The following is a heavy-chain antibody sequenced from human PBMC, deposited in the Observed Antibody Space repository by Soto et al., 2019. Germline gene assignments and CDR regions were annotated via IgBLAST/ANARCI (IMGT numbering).Heavy chain of an antibody. CDR3: ARSHYDFYYYYYGMDV. CDR1: GYSFTSYW. D-gene: IGHD3-3*01. Sequence: RGESLKISCKGSGYSFTSYWIGWVRQMPGKGLEWMGIIYPGDSDTRYSPSFQGQVTISADKSISTAYLQWSSLKASDTAMYYCARSHYDFYYYYYGMDVWGQGTTVTVSS. CDR2: IYPGDSDT. V-gene: IGHV5-51*01. J-gene: IGHJ6*02.